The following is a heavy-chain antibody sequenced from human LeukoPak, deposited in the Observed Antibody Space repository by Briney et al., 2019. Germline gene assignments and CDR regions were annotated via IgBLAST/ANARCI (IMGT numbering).Heavy chain of an antibody. CDR2: IHYSGST. Sequence: SETLSLTCAVSGYSISSGYYWGWIRQPPGKGLEWIGSIHYSGSTYYNPPLKSRVTISVDTSKNQFSLKLSSVTAADTAVYYCANTMVRGVVRYWGQGTLVTVSS. V-gene: IGHV4-38-2*01. D-gene: IGHD3-10*01. CDR3: ANTMVRGVVRY. J-gene: IGHJ4*02. CDR1: GYSISSGYY.